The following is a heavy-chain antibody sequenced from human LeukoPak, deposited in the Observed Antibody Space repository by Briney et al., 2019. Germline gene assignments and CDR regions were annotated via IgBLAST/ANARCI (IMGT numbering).Heavy chain of an antibody. J-gene: IGHJ4*02. D-gene: IGHD6-6*01. CDR2: IYYSGST. CDR3: ARHSSSALSNFDY. V-gene: IGHV4-59*08. Sequence: SETLSLTCTVSGGSISSYYWSWIRQPPGKGLEWIGYIYYSGSTNYNPSLKSRVTISVDTSRNQFSLKLSSVTAADTAVYYCARHSSSALSNFDYWGQGTLVTVSS. CDR1: GGSISSYY.